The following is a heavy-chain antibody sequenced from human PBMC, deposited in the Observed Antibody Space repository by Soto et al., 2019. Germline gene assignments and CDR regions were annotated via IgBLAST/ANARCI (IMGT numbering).Heavy chain of an antibody. V-gene: IGHV3-33*01. CDR1: GFTFMSYG. CDR2: IWYDGSNK. D-gene: IGHD1-26*01. J-gene: IGHJ4*02. CDR3: ARDRGTYSDRSRFGYFEY. Sequence: PWESWRLSCAASGFTFMSYGMHWVRQAPGKGLEWVTVIWYDGSNKNYADSVKGRFTISRDNSRNTLYLQMDSLSAEYTAVYYCARDRGTYSDRSRFGYFEYWGQGTLVTVSS.